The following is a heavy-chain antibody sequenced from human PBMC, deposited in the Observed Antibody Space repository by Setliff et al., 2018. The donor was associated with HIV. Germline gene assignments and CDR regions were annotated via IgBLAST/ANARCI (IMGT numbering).Heavy chain of an antibody. J-gene: IGHJ5*02. CDR2: INVYNGDT. Sequence: ASVKVSCKASDYPFSNFGISWVRQAPGQGLEWTAWINVYNGDTSFAQKFQGRVTMTKDTSTGTAYMELSSLRSDDTAVYYCARDIGITTTGKGWFEPWGQGTQVTVSS. D-gene: IGHD1-1*01. V-gene: IGHV1-18*01. CDR3: ARDIGITTTGKGWFEP. CDR1: DYPFSNFG.